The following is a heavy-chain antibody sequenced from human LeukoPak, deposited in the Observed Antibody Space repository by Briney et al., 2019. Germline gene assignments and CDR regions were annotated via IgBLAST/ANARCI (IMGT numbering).Heavy chain of an antibody. J-gene: IGHJ3*02. CDR3: ARDDSPYDAFDI. CDR1: GYTFTSYG. V-gene: IGHV1-18*01. CDR2: ISSYNGNT. Sequence: ASVTVSCKASGYTFTSYGISWVRQAPGQGLEWMGWISSYNGNTNYAQKLQGRVTMTTDTSTSTAYMELRSLRSDDTAVYYCARDDSPYDAFDIWGQGTMVTVSS. D-gene: IGHD2-15*01.